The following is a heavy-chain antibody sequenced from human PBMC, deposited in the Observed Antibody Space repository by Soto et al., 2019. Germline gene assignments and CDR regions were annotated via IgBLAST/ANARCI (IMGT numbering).Heavy chain of an antibody. Sequence: EVQLVESGGGLVQPGGSLRLSCATAGFTFSSHWMFWVRQAPGKGLEWVANINQDGSKKYYVDSVKGRFTISRDNGKNSLFLQMNTLRAEDTAVYYCAEGTTGWGQGTLATVSS. J-gene: IGHJ4*02. CDR1: GFTFSSHW. CDR2: INQDGSKK. CDR3: AEGTTG. V-gene: IGHV3-7*03. D-gene: IGHD3-10*01.